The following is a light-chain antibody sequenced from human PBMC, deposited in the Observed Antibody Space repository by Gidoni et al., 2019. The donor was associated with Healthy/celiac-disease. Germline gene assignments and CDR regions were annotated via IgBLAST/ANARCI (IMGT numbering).Light chain of an antibody. CDR1: SSAVVSDNL. CDR3: CSYAGSSTPYYV. Sequence: QSALTQPASVSGSPGQSLTISCTGTSSAVVSDNLVSWYQQHPGQAPKHMIYEGSKRPSGVSNRFSGSKSGNTASLTISGLQAEDEADYYCCSYAGSSTPYYVFGTGTKVTVL. CDR2: EGS. J-gene: IGLJ1*01. V-gene: IGLV2-23*01.